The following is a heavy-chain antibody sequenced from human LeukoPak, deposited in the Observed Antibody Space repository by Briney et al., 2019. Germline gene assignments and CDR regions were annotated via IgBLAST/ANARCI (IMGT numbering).Heavy chain of an antibody. CDR2: ISYDGSNK. J-gene: IGHJ4*02. V-gene: IGHV3-30*18. CDR1: GFTFSSYG. D-gene: IGHD3-10*01. CDR3: AKDVDPFGSGSYVEGFDY. Sequence: PGGSLRLSCAASGFTFSSYGMHWVRQAPGKGLEWVAVISYDGSNKYYADSVKGRFTISRDNSKNTPYLQMNSLRAEDTAVYYCAKDVDPFGSGSYVEGFDYWGQGTLVTVSS.